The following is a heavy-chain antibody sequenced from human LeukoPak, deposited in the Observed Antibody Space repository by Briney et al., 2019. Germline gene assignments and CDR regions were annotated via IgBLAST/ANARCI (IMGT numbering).Heavy chain of an antibody. CDR2: IYTSGST. J-gene: IGHJ4*02. CDR3: ARLSADNSSSSGFDY. CDR1: GASISSYY. D-gene: IGHD2-2*01. Sequence: SETLSLTCTVSGASISSYYWTCIRQPAGKGLEWIRRIYTSGSTNYNPSLKSRVAMSVDTSKNQFSLKLSSVTAADTAVYYCARLSADNSSSSGFDYWGQGTLVTVSS. V-gene: IGHV4-4*07.